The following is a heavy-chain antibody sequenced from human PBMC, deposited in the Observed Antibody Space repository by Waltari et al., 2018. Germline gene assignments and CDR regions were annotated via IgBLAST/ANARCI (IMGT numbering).Heavy chain of an antibody. CDR2: MNPNSGNT. CDR1: GYTFTSYD. CDR3: ARAKYYYDSSGYRSFGY. J-gene: IGHJ4*02. V-gene: IGHV1-8*01. D-gene: IGHD3-22*01. Sequence: QVQLVQSGAEVKKPGASVKVSCKASGYTFTSYDINWVRQATGQGLEWMGWMNPNSGNTGYAQKVQGRVTMTRNTSISTAYMELSSLRSEDTAVYYCARAKYYYDSSGYRSFGYWGQGTLVTVSS.